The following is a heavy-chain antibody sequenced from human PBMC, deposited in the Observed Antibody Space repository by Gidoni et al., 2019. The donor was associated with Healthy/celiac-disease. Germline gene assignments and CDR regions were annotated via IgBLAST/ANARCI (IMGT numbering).Heavy chain of an antibody. Sequence: HWVRQAPGKGLEWVAVISYDGSNKYYADSVKGRFTISRDNSKNTLYLQMNSLRAEDKAVYYCAKDSDFWSGYYDYWGQGTLVTVSS. V-gene: IGHV3-30*18. J-gene: IGHJ4*02. D-gene: IGHD3-3*01. CDR3: AKDSDFWSGYYDY. CDR2: ISYDGSNK.